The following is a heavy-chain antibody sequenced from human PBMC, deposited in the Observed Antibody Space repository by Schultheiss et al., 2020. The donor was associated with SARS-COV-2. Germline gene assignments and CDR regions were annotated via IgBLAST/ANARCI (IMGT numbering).Heavy chain of an antibody. CDR1: GYSFTGYY. V-gene: IGHV1-8*02. J-gene: IGHJ4*02. CDR3: ARGAFSEVTPFDY. CDR2: INPNSGNT. Sequence: ASVKVSCKASGYSFTGYYMHWVRQAPGQGLEWMGWINPNSGNTGYAQKFQGRVTMTRNTSISTAYMELSSLRSEDTAVYYCARGAFSEVTPFDYWGQGTLVTVSS. D-gene: IGHD4-23*01.